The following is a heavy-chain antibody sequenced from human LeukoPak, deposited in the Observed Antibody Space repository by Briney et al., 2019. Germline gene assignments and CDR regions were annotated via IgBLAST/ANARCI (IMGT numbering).Heavy chain of an antibody. CDR2: INWNGDNT. CDR1: GFTFDDHG. Sequence: GGSLRLSCAASGFTFDDHGMSWVRQGPGKGLEWVSTINWNGDNTGYGDSVKGRFTIPRDNSKNTLYLQMNSLRVEDTAVYYCAKDGIDIVVVPAAIRGGGYYYYMDVWGKGTTVTVSS. V-gene: IGHV3-20*04. D-gene: IGHD2-2*01. J-gene: IGHJ6*03. CDR3: AKDGIDIVVVPAAIRGGGYYYYMDV.